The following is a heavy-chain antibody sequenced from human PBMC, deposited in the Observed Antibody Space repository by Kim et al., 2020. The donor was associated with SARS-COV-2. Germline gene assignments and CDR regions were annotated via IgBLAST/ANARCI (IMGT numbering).Heavy chain of an antibody. D-gene: IGHD3-10*01. CDR2: IYYSGST. CDR1: GGSISSGGYY. J-gene: IGHJ5*02. V-gene: IGHV4-31*03. CDR3: ARGVTYYYGSGSYYRSPYWFDP. Sequence: SETPSLTCTVSGGSISSGGYYWSWIRQHPGKGLEWIGYIYYSGSTYYNPSLKSRVTISVDTSKNQFSLKLSSVTAADTAVYYCARGVTYYYGSGSYYRSPYWFDPWGQGTLVTVSS.